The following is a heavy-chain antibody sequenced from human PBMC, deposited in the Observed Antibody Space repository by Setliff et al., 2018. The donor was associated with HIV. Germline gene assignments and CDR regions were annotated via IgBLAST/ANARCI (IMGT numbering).Heavy chain of an antibody. D-gene: IGHD3-22*01. CDR2: LNTDGSNT. Sequence: GESLKISCAASGFTFSSSWMHWVRQALGKGLVWVSRLNTDGSNTNYADSVKGRLTISRDNSKNTLYLQMNSLRAEDTAVYCWASSKGHLYYDDDTGYVVRAFDILGQGTM. V-gene: IGHV3-74*01. CDR1: GFTFSSSW. CDR3: ASSKGHLYYDDDTGYVVRAFDI. J-gene: IGHJ3*02.